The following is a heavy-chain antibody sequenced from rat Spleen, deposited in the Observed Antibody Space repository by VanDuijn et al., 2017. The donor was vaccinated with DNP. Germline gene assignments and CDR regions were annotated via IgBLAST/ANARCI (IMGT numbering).Heavy chain of an antibody. CDR2: ISTGGGNT. Sequence: EVKLVESGGGLVQPGRSLKLSCAASGFTFDDYGMAWVRQAPTKGLEWVASISTGGGNTYYRDSVKGRFTTSRDNAESTLYLQMDSLRSEDTATYYCTTTYNWFANWGQGTLVTVSS. D-gene: IGHD1-10*01. V-gene: IGHV5S13*01. CDR1: GFTFDDYG. CDR3: TTTYNWFAN. J-gene: IGHJ3*01.